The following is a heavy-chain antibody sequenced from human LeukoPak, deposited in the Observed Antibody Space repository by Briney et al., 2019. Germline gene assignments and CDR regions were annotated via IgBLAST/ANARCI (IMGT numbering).Heavy chain of an antibody. Sequence: LSLTCAVYGGSFSGYYWSWIRQAPGKGLEWVSYISSSGSTIYYADSVKDRFTISRDNAKNSLYLQMNSLRAEDTAVYYCARDQCSSTSCYYDYWGQGTLVTVSS. J-gene: IGHJ4*02. CDR2: ISSSGSTI. D-gene: IGHD2-2*01. V-gene: IGHV3-11*01. CDR3: ARDQCSSTSCYYDY. CDR1: GGSFSGYY.